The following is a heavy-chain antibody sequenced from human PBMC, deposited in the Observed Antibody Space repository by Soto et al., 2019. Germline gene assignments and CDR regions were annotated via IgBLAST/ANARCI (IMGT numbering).Heavy chain of an antibody. CDR2: IYVTGAV. J-gene: IGHJ5*02. CDR3: ARLRIATNNYKWFDP. D-gene: IGHD2-21*01. Sequence: SETLSLTCSVSGAALSSGNYYWSWIRQVPGKGLEWIGHIYVTGAVDYNPSLRDRITISQDTSERQFSLNLRLVTAADTAVYYCARLRIATNNYKWFDPWGQGTLVTVSS. V-gene: IGHV4-31*03. CDR1: GAALSSGNYY.